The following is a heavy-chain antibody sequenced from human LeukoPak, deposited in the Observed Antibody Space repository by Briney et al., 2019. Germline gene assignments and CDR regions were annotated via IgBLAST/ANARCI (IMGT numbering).Heavy chain of an antibody. V-gene: IGHV5-51*01. CDR1: GYSFTSYW. J-gene: IGHJ4*02. D-gene: IGHD4-17*01. CDR3: AITPGAVAYGDYGR. CDR2: IYPGDSDT. Sequence: GESLKISCKGSGYSFTSYWIGWVRQLPGEGLEWMGIIYPGDSDTRYSPSFQGQVTISADESISTAYLQWSSLKASDTDMYFCAITPGAVAYGDYGRWGQGTLVTVSS.